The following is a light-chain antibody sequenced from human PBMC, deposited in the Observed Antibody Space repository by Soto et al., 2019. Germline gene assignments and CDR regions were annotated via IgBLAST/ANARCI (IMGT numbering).Light chain of an antibody. CDR2: EVT. CDR3: CSYAGDDSFFR. CDR1: SGDFGSYSP. J-gene: IGLJ1*01. Sequence: SVPTQPSFVSGSPGQTVPISCTGTSGDFGSYSPASWYQQRPGKAPKLMIYEVTKRPSGVSNRFSGSKSGDTASLTISGLQAEDDAEYYCCSYAGDDSFFRFGTGTKVTVL. V-gene: IGLV2-23*02.